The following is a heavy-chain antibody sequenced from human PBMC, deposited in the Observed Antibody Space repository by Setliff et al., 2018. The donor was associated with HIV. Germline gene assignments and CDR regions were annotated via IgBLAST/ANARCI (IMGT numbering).Heavy chain of an antibody. D-gene: IGHD5-12*01. V-gene: IGHV1-2*02. Sequence: GASVKVSCKASGYTFTGNYIHWVRQAPGQGLEWMGWINPNSGGTNYEQKFQGRVTMTRDTSISTAYMELSSLRPEDTAVYYCATRIRDGHRGYGYFDFWGQGTLVTVSS. CDR3: ATRIRDGHRGYGYFDF. CDR1: GYTFTGNY. CDR2: INPNSGGT. J-gene: IGHJ4*02.